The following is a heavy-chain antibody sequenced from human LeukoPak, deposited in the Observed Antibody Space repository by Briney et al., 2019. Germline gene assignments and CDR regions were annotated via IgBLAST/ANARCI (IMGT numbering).Heavy chain of an antibody. V-gene: IGHV4-59*01. CDR2: IRYSGST. J-gene: IGHJ3*02. D-gene: IGHD2-21*02. CDR3: ARVSCGGDCFSATNAFDI. Sequence: PSETLSLTCAVYGGSFSGYYWSWIRQPPGKGLEWIGDIRYSGSTNYNPSLKSRVTISVDTSKNQFSLKLSSVTAANTAVHYCARVSCGGDCFSATNAFDIWGQGTVVTVSS. CDR1: GGSFSGYY.